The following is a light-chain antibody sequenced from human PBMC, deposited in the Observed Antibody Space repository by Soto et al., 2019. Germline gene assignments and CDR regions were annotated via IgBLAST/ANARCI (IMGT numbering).Light chain of an antibody. Sequence: DLVMTQSPHSLTVTPGEPASISCRSSQSLLHNNGNNYLDWFLQKPGQPPKLLMYLGSNRASGVPDRFSGSGSGTDFTLKISRVEAEDVGVYYCMQALQTPRTFGGGTKVELK. CDR2: LGS. V-gene: IGKV2-28*01. J-gene: IGKJ4*01. CDR3: MQALQTPRT. CDR1: QSLLHNNGNNY.